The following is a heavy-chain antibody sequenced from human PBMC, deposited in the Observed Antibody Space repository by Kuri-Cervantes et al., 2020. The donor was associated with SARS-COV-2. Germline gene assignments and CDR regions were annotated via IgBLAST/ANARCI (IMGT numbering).Heavy chain of an antibody. CDR2: ISAYNGNT. V-gene: IGHV1-18*01. CDR3: ARPQRDPRNPFSVGQRSYGKGGLDL. Sequence: ASVKVSCKASGGTFSSYAISWVRQTPGQGLEWMGWISAYNGNTNYAQKLQGRVTMTTDTSTSTAYMELRSLRSDDTAVYYCARPQRDPRNPFSVGQRSYGKGGLDLWGQGTTVTVSS. D-gene: IGHD1-14*01. CDR1: GGTFSSYA. J-gene: IGHJ6*02.